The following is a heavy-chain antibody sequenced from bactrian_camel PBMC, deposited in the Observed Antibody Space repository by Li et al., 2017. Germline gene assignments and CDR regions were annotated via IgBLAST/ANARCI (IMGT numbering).Heavy chain of an antibody. D-gene: IGHD1*01. V-gene: IGHV3S53*01. Sequence: HVQLVESGGGSVQAGGSLRLSCTTSKTTSKFAVRDNDMAWFRQAPGSACEFVSGISTIGTTSYADSVKGRFTLSVDNAANTVYLQMNSLKPEDTAVYYCAAGALGYIGAKCPPDFGGYWGQGTQVTVS. J-gene: IGHJ6*01. CDR3: AAGALGYIGAKCPPDFGGY. CDR2: ISTIGTT. CDR1: KTTSKFAVRDND.